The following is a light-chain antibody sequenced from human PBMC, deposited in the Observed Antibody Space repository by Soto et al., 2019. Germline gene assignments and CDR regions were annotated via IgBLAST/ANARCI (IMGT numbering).Light chain of an antibody. CDR3: AAWDDSLNCVL. CDR1: SSNIGSYT. CDR2: TNN. J-gene: IGLJ2*01. Sequence: QLVLTQPPSASGTPGQRVTISCSGSSSNIGSYTVNWYQQLPGTAPKLLIYTNNQRPSGVPDRFSGSKSGTSASLAISGLQSEDEADYYCAAWDDSLNCVLFGGGTKLTVL. V-gene: IGLV1-44*01.